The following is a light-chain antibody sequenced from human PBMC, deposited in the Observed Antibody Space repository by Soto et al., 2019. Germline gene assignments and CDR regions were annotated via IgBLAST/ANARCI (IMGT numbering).Light chain of an antibody. CDR3: MQALQTSYT. Sequence: DIVMTQSPLSLPVTPGEPASISCRSSQSLLHSNGYNYLDWYLQKPGQSPQLMIYLGSNRASGVTDRFSGSESGTDFTLKISRVEAEDVGVYYCMQALQTSYTFGQGTKLDI. J-gene: IGKJ2*01. V-gene: IGKV2-28*01. CDR2: LGS. CDR1: QSLLHSNGYNY.